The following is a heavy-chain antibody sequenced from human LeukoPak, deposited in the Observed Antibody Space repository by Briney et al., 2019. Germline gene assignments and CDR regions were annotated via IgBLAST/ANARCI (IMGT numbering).Heavy chain of an antibody. CDR3: ARDPLLWFGELLGRPPYFDY. CDR2: ISSSSSTI. V-gene: IGHV3-48*01. J-gene: IGHJ4*02. D-gene: IGHD3-10*01. Sequence: GGSLRLSCAASGFTFSSYSMNWVRQAPGKGLEWVSYISSSSSTIYYADSAKGRFTISRDNAKNSLYLQMNSLRAEDTAVYYCARDPLLWFGELLGRPPYFDYWGQGTLVTVSS. CDR1: GFTFSSYS.